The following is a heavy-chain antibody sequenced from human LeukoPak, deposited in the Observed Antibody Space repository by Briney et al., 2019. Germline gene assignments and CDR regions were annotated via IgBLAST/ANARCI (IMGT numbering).Heavy chain of an antibody. CDR2: IYPGDSDT. CDR3: ARVDGPGSGSYYFLDY. V-gene: IGHV5-51*01. Sequence: GESLKISCKGSGYSFTSYWIGWVRQMPGKGLEWMGIIYPGDSDTRYSPSFQGQVTISADKSISTAYLQWSSLKASDTAMYYCARVDGPGSGSYYFLDYWGQGTLVTVSS. D-gene: IGHD1-26*01. J-gene: IGHJ4*02. CDR1: GYSFTSYW.